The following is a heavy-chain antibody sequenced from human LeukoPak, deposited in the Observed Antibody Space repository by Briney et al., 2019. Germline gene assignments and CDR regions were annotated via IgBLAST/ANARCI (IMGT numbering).Heavy chain of an antibody. D-gene: IGHD1-26*01. CDR3: ASLVGATTNDAFDI. CDR1: GGSISSYY. Sequence: SETLSLTCTVSGGSISSYYWSWIRQPPGKGLEWIGYIYYSGSTNYNPSLKSRVTISVDTSKNQFSLKLSSVTAADTAVYYCASLVGATTNDAFDIWGQGTMDTVSS. CDR2: IYYSGST. J-gene: IGHJ3*02. V-gene: IGHV4-59*08.